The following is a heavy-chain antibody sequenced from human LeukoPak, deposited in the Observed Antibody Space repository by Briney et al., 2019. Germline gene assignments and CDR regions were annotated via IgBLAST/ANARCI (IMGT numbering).Heavy chain of an antibody. CDR2: IYYSGST. J-gene: IGHJ3*02. D-gene: IGHD3-22*01. CDR1: GGSISSSSYY. V-gene: IGHV4-39*07. Sequence: SETLSLTCTVSGGSISSSSYYWGWIRQPPGKGLEWIGSIYYSGSTYYNPSLKSRVTISVDTSKNQFSLKLSSVTAADTAVYYCARDQASSGYYYLGALDIWGQGTVVTVSS. CDR3: ARDQASSGYYYLGALDI.